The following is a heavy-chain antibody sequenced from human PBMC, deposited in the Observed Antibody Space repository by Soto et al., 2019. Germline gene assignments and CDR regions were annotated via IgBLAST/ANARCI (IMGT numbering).Heavy chain of an antibody. Sequence: GGSLRLSCAASGFTVSSNYMSWVRQAPGKGLEWVSIIYSGGRAYYADSVKGRFTVSRDNSKNTLYLQMNSLRVEDTAVYYCARSRNYYDRSGYPHPWGQGALVTVSS. CDR3: ARSRNYYDRSGYPHP. CDR2: IYSGGRA. V-gene: IGHV3-66*01. CDR1: GFTVSSNY. D-gene: IGHD3-22*01. J-gene: IGHJ5*02.